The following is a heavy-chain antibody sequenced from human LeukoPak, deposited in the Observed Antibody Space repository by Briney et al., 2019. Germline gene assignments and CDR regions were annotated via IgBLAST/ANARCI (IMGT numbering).Heavy chain of an antibody. J-gene: IGHJ6*03. Sequence: ASVKVSCKASGYTFTSYYMHWVRQAPGQGLEWMGGIIPIFGTANYAQKFQGRVTITADKSTSTAYMELSSLRSEDTAVYYCARIPSYYYYYMDVWGKGTTVTVSS. D-gene: IGHD2-21*01. CDR2: IIPIFGTA. V-gene: IGHV1-69*06. CDR1: GYTFTSYY. CDR3: ARIPSYYYYYMDV.